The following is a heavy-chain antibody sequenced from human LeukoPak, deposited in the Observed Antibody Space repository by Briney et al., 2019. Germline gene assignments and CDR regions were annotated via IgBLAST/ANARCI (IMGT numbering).Heavy chain of an antibody. D-gene: IGHD1-26*01. CDR1: GFTFSSYE. CDR3: ARDHVVRGARHEKGYYYYYYMDV. J-gene: IGHJ6*03. V-gene: IGHV3-48*03. CDR2: ISSGGSTI. Sequence: GGSLRLSCAASGFTFSSYEMNWVRQAPGKGLEWVSYISSGGSTIYYADSVKGRFTISRDNAKNSLYLQMNSLRAEDTAVYYCARDHVVRGARHEKGYYYYYYMDVWGKGTTVTISS.